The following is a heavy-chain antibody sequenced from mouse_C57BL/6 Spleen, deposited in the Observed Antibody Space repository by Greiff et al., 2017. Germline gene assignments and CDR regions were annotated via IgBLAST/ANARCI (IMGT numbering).Heavy chain of an antibody. J-gene: IGHJ2*01. V-gene: IGHV1-61*01. CDR1: GYTFTSYW. CDR3: RRGDYFDY. Sequence: QVQLQQSGAELVRPGSSVKLSCKASGYTFTSYWMDWVKQRPGQGLEWIGNIYPSDSETHYNQKFKDKATLTVDKSSSTAYMQLSSLTSEDSAVYECRRGDYFDYWGQGTTLTVSS. CDR2: IYPSDSET.